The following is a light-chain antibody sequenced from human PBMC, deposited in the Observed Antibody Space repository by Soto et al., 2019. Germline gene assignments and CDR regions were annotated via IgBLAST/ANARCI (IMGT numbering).Light chain of an antibody. CDR2: EVS. CDR3: SSHGGSNNFYI. J-gene: IGLJ1*01. V-gene: IGLV2-8*01. CDR1: SSDVGAYNY. Sequence: QSALTPPPSASGSPGQSVTISCIGTSSDVGAYNYVSWYQQHPGKVPKLMIYEVSKRPSGVPDRFSASKSGNTASLTVSGLQAEDEADYYCSSHGGSNNFYIFGTGTKV.